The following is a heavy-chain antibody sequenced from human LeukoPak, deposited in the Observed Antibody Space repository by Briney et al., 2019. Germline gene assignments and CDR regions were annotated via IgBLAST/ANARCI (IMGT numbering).Heavy chain of an antibody. Sequence: GGSLRLSCAASGFTFSSYWMSWARQAPGKGLEWVANIKADGSEKYYVDSVKGRFTISRDNAKNSLYLQMNRLRAEDTAVYYCARDLSSSWYGGSDFDYWGQGTLVTVSS. D-gene: IGHD6-13*01. CDR2: IKADGSEK. CDR3: ARDLSSSWYGGSDFDY. CDR1: GFTFSSYW. V-gene: IGHV3-7*01. J-gene: IGHJ4*02.